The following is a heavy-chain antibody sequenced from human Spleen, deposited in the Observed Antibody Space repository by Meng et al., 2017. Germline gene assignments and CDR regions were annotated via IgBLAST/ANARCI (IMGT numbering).Heavy chain of an antibody. CDR1: GGISSSYV. CDR3: ARVHYDILTASPFYFDY. Sequence: SVKVSCKASGGISSSYVIGWVRQAPGQGLEWMGGINAVFGTRNYAQKFQGRVTISTDESTSTAYMELSSLRSEDTAVYYCARVHYDILTASPFYFDYWGQGTLVTVSS. J-gene: IGHJ4*02. D-gene: IGHD3-9*01. CDR2: INAVFGTR. V-gene: IGHV1-69*05.